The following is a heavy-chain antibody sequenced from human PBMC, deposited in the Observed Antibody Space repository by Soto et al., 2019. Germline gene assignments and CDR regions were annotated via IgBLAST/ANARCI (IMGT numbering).Heavy chain of an antibody. V-gene: IGHV3-48*02. Sequence: EVQLEESGGGLVQPGGSLRLSCAASGFTFSNQSMNWVRQAPGKGLEWVSYISSSSSTILYADSVKGRFTISRDNAKKSLYLQMNRLRDEDTAVYYCARDAYSSGWYTWFDPWGQGTLVTVSS. J-gene: IGHJ5*02. CDR2: ISSSSSTI. CDR1: GFTFSNQS. CDR3: ARDAYSSGWYTWFDP. D-gene: IGHD6-19*01.